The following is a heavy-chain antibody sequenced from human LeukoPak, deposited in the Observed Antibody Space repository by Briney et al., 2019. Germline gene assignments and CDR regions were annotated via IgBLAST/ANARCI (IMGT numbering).Heavy chain of an antibody. V-gene: IGHV3-23*01. CDR1: GLTFSRSS. CDR2: ISDSGAST. J-gene: IGHJ4*02. CDR3: AKGGRGYSYGSLDY. Sequence: GGSLKLSCVVSGLTFSRSSFSWVRQAPGKGLEWVSPISDSGASTYYADSVKGRFTISRDNSKNTLYLQMNSLRVEDSAVYYCAKGGRGYSYGSLDYWGQGTLVTVSS. D-gene: IGHD5-18*01.